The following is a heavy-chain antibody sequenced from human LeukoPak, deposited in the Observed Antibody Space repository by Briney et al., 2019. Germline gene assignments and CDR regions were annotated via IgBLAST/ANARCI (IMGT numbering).Heavy chain of an antibody. Sequence: ASVKVSCKSSGHTFTNYYLHWVRQAPGQGLEWLGWIHPNTGATNYAQKFQGRVTVTRDTSISTTYVELSRLTSADTAVYYCASYASGYNWLKVWGQGTLDTVPS. J-gene: IGHJ5*02. CDR2: IHPNTGAT. D-gene: IGHD2-2*01. V-gene: IGHV1-2*02. CDR1: GHTFTNYY. CDR3: ASYASGYNWLKV.